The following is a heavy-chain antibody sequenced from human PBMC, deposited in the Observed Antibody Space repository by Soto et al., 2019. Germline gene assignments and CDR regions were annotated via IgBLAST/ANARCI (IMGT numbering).Heavy chain of an antibody. CDR3: AKDKMGDYVLALFDY. Sequence: GGSLRLSCAASGFTFSSYAMSWVRQAPGRGLEWVSGIRGSGGNTYYADSVKGRFTISRDNSKNTLYLQMNSLRTEDTAVYYCAKDKMGDYVLALFDYWGQGTLVTVSS. J-gene: IGHJ4*02. CDR2: IRGSGGNT. CDR1: GFTFSSYA. D-gene: IGHD4-17*01. V-gene: IGHV3-23*01.